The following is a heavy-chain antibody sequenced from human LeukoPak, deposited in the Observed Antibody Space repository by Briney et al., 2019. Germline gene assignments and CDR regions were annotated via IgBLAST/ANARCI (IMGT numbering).Heavy chain of an antibody. CDR1: GGSISTYY. Sequence: NPSETLSLSCTVSGGSISTYYWSWIRQPPGEGLEWIGEVHLSGRTNYNPSLESRVTMSVDMSENHISLKLTSVTAADTAVYYCAREGGPYRPLDYSGQGTLVTVSS. V-gene: IGHV4-59*12. CDR2: VHLSGRT. J-gene: IGHJ4*02. CDR3: AREGGPYRPLDY.